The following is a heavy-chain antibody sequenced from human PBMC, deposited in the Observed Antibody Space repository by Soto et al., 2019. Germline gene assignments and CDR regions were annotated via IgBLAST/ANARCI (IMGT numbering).Heavy chain of an antibody. J-gene: IGHJ6*02. CDR3: ARSQGSSTSLEIYYYYYYGMDV. V-gene: IGHV1-69*01. D-gene: IGHD2-2*01. CDR2: IIPITATA. CDR1: GGTFGSYA. Sequence: QVQLVQFGAEVKKPGPSVKVSCKASGGTFGSYAISWVRQAPGQGLEWMGGIIPITATANYAQKFQGRVTITADESTSTASMQLSSLRSEDTAVYYCARSQGSSTSLEIYYYYYYGMDVWGQGTTVTVSS.